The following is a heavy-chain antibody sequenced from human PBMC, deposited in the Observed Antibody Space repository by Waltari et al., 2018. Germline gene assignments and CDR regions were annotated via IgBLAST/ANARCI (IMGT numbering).Heavy chain of an antibody. V-gene: IGHV3-53*01. CDR2: TKGGGNT. CDR3: ASDPGFANGMDG. CDR1: GFTVSNNY. J-gene: IGHJ6*02. Sequence: EVQLVESGGGLIQPGGSLRLSCAASGFTVSNNYMSWVRQAPGKGLEWVSVTKGGGNTFYSDSVKGRFTISTDDSSNTLSLQMNSLRVEDTAVYYCASDPGFANGMDGWGQGTTVTVSS.